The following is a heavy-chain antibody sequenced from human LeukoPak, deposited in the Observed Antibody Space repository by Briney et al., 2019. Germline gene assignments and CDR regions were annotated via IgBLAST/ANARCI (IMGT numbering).Heavy chain of an antibody. Sequence: GASVKVSCKASGYTFTSYYMHWVRRAPGQGLEWMGIINPSGGSTSYAQKFQGRVTMTRDTSTSTVYMELSSLRSEDTAVYDCARVRITMFRGPQNNWFDPWGQGTLVTVSS. CDR3: ARVRITMFRGPQNNWFDP. J-gene: IGHJ5*02. V-gene: IGHV1-46*01. CDR2: INPSGGST. CDR1: GYTFTSYY. D-gene: IGHD3-10*01.